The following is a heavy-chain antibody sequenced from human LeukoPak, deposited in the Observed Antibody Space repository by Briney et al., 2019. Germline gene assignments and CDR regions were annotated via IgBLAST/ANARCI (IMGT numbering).Heavy chain of an antibody. CDR1: GFTFSSYS. Sequence: GGPLRLSCAASGFTFSSYSMNWVRQAPGKGLEWVSYISSSSSTIYYADSVKGRFTISRDNAKNSLYLQMNSPRAEDTAVYYCARNEGVLRYFDWLLDAFDIWGQGTMVTVSS. CDR2: ISSSSSTI. J-gene: IGHJ3*02. CDR3: ARNEGVLRYFDWLLDAFDI. V-gene: IGHV3-48*01. D-gene: IGHD3-9*01.